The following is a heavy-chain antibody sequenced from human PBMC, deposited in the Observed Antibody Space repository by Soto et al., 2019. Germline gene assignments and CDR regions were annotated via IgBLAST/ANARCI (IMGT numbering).Heavy chain of an antibody. Sequence: PSETLSLTCAVYGGSFSCYYWSWIRQPPGKGLEWIGEIKHSGSTNYNPSLKSRVTISVDTSKNQFSLKLSSVTAADTAVYYCARGRRGLWFGNNYWYYGMDVWGQGNTVTGSS. J-gene: IGHJ6*02. CDR1: GGSFSCYY. V-gene: IGHV4-34*01. D-gene: IGHD3-10*01. CDR3: ARGRRGLWFGNNYWYYGMDV. CDR2: IKHSGST.